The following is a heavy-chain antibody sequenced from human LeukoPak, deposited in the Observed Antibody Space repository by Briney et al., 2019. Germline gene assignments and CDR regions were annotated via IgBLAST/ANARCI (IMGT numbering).Heavy chain of an antibody. CDR3: ARGYNSGRSAVDY. V-gene: IGHV3-48*04. J-gene: IGHJ4*02. D-gene: IGHD6-19*01. CDR1: GFTFSTYS. Sequence: GGSLRLSCAASGFTFSTYSINWVRQAPGKGLEWVSYISSGSGTIYYADSVKGRFTISRDNAQNSLYLQMNSLRAEDTAVYYCARGYNSGRSAVDYWGQGTLVTVSS. CDR2: ISSGSGTI.